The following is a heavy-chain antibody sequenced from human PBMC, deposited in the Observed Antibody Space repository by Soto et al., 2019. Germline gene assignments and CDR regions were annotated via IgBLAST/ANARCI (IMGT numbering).Heavy chain of an antibody. CDR2: IWYDGSNK. Sequence: GGSLRLSCAASGFTFSSYGMHWVRQAPGKGLEWVAVIWYDGSNKYYADSVKGRFTISRDNSKNTLYLQMNSLRAEDTAVYYCARDLGISDYYYYYGMDVWGQGTTVTVS. CDR3: ARDLGISDYYYYYGMDV. D-gene: IGHD6-13*01. CDR1: GFTFSSYG. V-gene: IGHV3-33*01. J-gene: IGHJ6*02.